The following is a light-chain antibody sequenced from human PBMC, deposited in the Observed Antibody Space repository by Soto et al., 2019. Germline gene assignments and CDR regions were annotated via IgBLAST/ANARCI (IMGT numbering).Light chain of an antibody. Sequence: ETEMTKARVTLSVSHTKSDTLSCRASQSVSIHCAWYQQKPGQATRILIYDTSTRATGIPARFSGTGGGAEFILTISSLQSEEFAFYYCQQYSNWPPITFGQGTRLEIK. V-gene: IGKV3-15*01. CDR1: QSVSIH. CDR3: QQYSNWPPIT. J-gene: IGKJ5*01. CDR2: DTS.